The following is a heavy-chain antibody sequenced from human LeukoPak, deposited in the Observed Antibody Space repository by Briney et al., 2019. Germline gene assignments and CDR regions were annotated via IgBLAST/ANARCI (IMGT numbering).Heavy chain of an antibody. D-gene: IGHD5-18*01. CDR1: SGSISSYY. CDR2: IYYSGST. V-gene: IGHV4-59*08. CDR3: ARTSRGTYTYGYVDY. J-gene: IGHJ4*02. Sequence: SETLSLTCAVSSGSISSYYWSWIRQPPGKGLEWIGYIYYSGSTNYNPSLKSRVTISVDTSKNQFSLKLSSVTAADTAVYYCARTSRGTYTYGYVDYWGQGTLVTVSS.